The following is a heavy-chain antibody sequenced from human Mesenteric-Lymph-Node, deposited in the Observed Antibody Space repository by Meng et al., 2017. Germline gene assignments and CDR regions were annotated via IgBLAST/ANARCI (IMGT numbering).Heavy chain of an antibody. CDR1: GFTFSSYE. CDR3: ARVRLYYYDSSAVDY. J-gene: IGHJ4*02. D-gene: IGHD3-22*01. V-gene: IGHV3-48*03. CDR2: ISSSGSTI. Sequence: GESLKISCAASGFTFSSYEMNWVRQAPGKGLEWVSYISSSGSTIYYADSVKGRFTISRDNAKNSLYLQMNSLRAEDTAVYYCARVRLYYYDSSAVDYWGQGTLVTVSS.